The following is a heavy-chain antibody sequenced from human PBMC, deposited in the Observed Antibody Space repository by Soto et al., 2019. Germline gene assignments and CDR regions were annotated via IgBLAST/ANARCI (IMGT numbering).Heavy chain of an antibody. CDR2: IISIFGTA. V-gene: IGHV1-69*13. CDR3: ASHSGSSPEGRYYYGMDV. Sequence: SVKVSCKPSGYTLNTYYLHWVRQAPGQGLQWMGGIISIFGTADYAQKFQGRVTITADESTSTAYMELSSLRSEDTAVYYCASHSGSSPEGRYYYGMDVWGQGTTVTVSS. CDR1: GYTLNTYY. D-gene: IGHD1-26*01. J-gene: IGHJ6*02.